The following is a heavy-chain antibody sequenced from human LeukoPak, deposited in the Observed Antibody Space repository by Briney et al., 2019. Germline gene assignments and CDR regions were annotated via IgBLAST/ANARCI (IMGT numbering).Heavy chain of an antibody. D-gene: IGHD2-2*01. CDR3: ARDMPGTYSFDY. J-gene: IGHJ4*02. Sequence: GGSLRLSCAASGFTFSSSAMSWVRQVPGKGLEWVSGISASGGSTSYADSVRGRFTASRDNSKNTLFLELSSLRPDDTAVYYCARDMPGTYSFDYWGQGTLVTVSS. CDR2: ISASGGST. CDR1: GFTFSSSA. V-gene: IGHV3-23*01.